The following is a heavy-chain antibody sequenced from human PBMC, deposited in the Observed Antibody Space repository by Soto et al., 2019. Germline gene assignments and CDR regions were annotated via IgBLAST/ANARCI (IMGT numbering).Heavy chain of an antibody. D-gene: IGHD3-3*01. J-gene: IGHJ5*02. Sequence: ASVKVSCKASGYTFTSYGISWVRQAPGQGLEWMGWISAYNGNTNYAQKLQGRVTMTTDTSTSTAYMELRSLRSDDTAVYYCARVFTSIYDFWSGSTEINWFDPWGQGTLVTVSS. V-gene: IGHV1-18*01. CDR3: ARVFTSIYDFWSGSTEINWFDP. CDR1: GYTFTSYG. CDR2: ISAYNGNT.